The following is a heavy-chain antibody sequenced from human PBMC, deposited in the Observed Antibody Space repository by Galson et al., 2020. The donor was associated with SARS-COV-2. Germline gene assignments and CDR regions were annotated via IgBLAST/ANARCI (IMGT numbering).Heavy chain of an antibody. CDR1: GFAFSDYY. J-gene: IGHJ4*02. Sequence: GGSLRLSCAASGFAFSDYYMSWIRQAPGKGLEWVSCISSRTTYTNYADSVKGRFTISRDNAQNSLYQQMHSLRADDTAVYYCTRASWIQAPFDYWGQGTLVTVSS. CDR3: TRASWIQAPFDY. CDR2: ISSRTTYT. V-gene: IGHV3-11*06. D-gene: IGHD5-18*01.